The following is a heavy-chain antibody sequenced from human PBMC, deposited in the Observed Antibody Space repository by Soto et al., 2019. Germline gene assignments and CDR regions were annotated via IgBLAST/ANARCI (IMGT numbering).Heavy chain of an antibody. CDR2: IDNSGST. V-gene: IGHV4-31*03. J-gene: IGHJ4*02. Sequence: SETLSLTCTVSGASVSTGVYYWTWIRQHAGKGLEWIGYIDNSGSTYYNPSLTGRVDISVDTSKNEFSLNLQSLTAADTAFYYCSGAVSDFDVRRYRTSYFDQWGQGILVTVPQ. CDR3: SGAVSDFDVRRYRTSYFDQ. D-gene: IGHD3-10*02. CDR1: GASVSTGVYY.